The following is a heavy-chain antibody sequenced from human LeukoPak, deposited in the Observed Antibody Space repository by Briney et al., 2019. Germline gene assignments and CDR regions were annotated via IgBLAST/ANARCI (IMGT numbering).Heavy chain of an antibody. CDR2: ISYDGSNK. CDR3: ARLDIVLS. D-gene: IGHD2-2*03. J-gene: IGHJ5*02. CDR1: GFTFRNYA. Sequence: GSLRLSCAASGFTFRNYAMHWVRQAPGKGLEWVAVISYDGSNKYYADSVKGRFTISRDDSKNTLYLQMNSLTAEDTAMYYCARLDIVLSWGQGALVTVSS. V-gene: IGHV3-30-3*01.